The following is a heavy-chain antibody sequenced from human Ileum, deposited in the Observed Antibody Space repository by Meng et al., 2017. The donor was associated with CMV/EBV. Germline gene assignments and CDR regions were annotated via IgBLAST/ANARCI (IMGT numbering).Heavy chain of an antibody. D-gene: IGHD2-15*01. CDR1: GGSFSGYY. CDR3: ARGVAGGPFDY. V-gene: IGHV4-34*01. CDR2: INHSGST. J-gene: IGHJ4*02. Sequence: VQLRQVGAGRLKPSGTLSLTCAGYGGSFSGYYWSWIRQPPGKGLEWIGEINHSGSTNYNPSLKSRVTISVDTSKNQFFLKLSSVTAADTAVYYCARGVAGGPFDYWGQGTLVTVSS.